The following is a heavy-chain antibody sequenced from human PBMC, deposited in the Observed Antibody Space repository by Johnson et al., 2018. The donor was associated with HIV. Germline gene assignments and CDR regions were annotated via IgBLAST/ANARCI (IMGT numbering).Heavy chain of an antibody. CDR1: GFTFSSYG. CDR2: ISSSGSTI. CDR3: ASCSSWFGVDAFDI. D-gene: IGHD6-13*01. J-gene: IGHJ3*02. V-gene: IGHV3-48*04. Sequence: EVQLVESGGGVVQPGGSLRLSCAASGFTFSSYGMHWVRQAPGKGLEWVSYISSSGSTIYYADSMKGRFTISRANAKNSMYLQMNSMRADDTAVYYCASCSSWFGVDAFDIWGQGTMVTVSS.